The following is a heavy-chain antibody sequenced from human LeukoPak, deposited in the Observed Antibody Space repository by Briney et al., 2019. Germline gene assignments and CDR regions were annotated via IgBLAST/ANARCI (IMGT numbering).Heavy chain of an antibody. D-gene: IGHD3-16*01. CDR1: GGSISSSSYY. V-gene: IGHV4-39*01. CDR2: IYYSGST. Sequence: SETLSLTCTVSGGSISSSSYYWGWIRQPPGKGLEWIGSIYYSGSTYYNPSLKSRVTISLDTSKNQASLKLKSVTAADTAVYYCARQAPLLGDPFDIWGQGTMVTVSS. J-gene: IGHJ3*02. CDR3: ARQAPLLGDPFDI.